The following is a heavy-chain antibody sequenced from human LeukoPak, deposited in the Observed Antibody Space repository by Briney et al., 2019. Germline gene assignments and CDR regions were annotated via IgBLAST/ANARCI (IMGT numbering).Heavy chain of an antibody. Sequence: ASVKVSCKASGYTFTSYYMHWVRRAPGQGLEWMGIINPSGGSTSYAQKFQGRVTMTRDTSTSTVYMELSSLRSEDTAVYYCARDSGIGSSSWWIYYYYGMDVWGQGTTVTVSS. CDR1: GYTFTSYY. D-gene: IGHD6-13*01. CDR3: ARDSGIGSSSWWIYYYYGMDV. J-gene: IGHJ6*02. V-gene: IGHV1-46*01. CDR2: INPSGGST.